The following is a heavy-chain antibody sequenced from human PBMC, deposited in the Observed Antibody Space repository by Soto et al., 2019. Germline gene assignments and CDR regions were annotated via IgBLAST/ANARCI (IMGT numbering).Heavy chain of an antibody. Sequence: ASVKVSCKASGYTFTNFGISWVRQAPGQGLEWMGWISAYNGNTNYAQKFQGRVTMTTDTSTSTAYMEVRSLRSDDTAVYYCARDVAAAGNGGYWFDPWGQGTLVTSPQ. D-gene: IGHD6-13*01. CDR3: ARDVAAAGNGGYWFDP. CDR2: ISAYNGNT. J-gene: IGHJ5*02. CDR1: GYTFTNFG. V-gene: IGHV1-18*01.